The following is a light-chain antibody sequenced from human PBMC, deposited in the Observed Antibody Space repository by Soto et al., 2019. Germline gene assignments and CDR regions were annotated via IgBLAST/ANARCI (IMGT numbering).Light chain of an antibody. CDR2: WAS. CDR1: QSVLYNSNNKNY. J-gene: IGKJ2*01. CDR3: QQYYGSPYT. Sequence: DIVMTQSPDSLAVSLGERATINCKSSQSVLYNSNNKNYLAWYQQKPGQPPKLLIYWASTRESGVPDRFRGSGSGTDFTLTISSLQAEDVAVYFCQQYYGSPYTFGQGTKLEIK. V-gene: IGKV4-1*01.